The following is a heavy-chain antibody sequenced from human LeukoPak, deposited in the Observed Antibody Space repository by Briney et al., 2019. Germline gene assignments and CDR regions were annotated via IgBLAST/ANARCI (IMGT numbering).Heavy chain of an antibody. CDR3: ARGTIFPSPDY. J-gene: IGHJ4*02. D-gene: IGHD3-3*01. CDR2: IYPDESQT. CDR1: GYSFSNYW. V-gene: IGHV5-51*01. Sequence: GESLKISCEGSGYSFSNYWIGWVRQMPGKGLEWMGSIYPDESQTRYRPSFQGQVTISADKSISTAYLQWSSLKASDTAMYYCARGTIFPSPDYWGQGTLVTVSS.